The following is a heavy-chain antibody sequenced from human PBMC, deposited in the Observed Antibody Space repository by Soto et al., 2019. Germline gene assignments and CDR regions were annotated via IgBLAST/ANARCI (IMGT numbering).Heavy chain of an antibody. CDR2: IIPMFGTP. J-gene: IGHJ3*02. V-gene: IGHV1-69*01. D-gene: IGHD4-17*01. CDR1: GGSVNSHA. CDR3: ARSRNVAEFNDYGGNYHGFDI. Sequence: QVQLEQSGAEVKKAGSSVKVSCKAFGGSVNSHAISWVRQAPGQGLEWMGGIIPMFGTPTYAQRFQAGATISADESTSTVYLDLSSLRSEDTAMYYCARSRNVAEFNDYGGNYHGFDIWGQGTMVTVSS.